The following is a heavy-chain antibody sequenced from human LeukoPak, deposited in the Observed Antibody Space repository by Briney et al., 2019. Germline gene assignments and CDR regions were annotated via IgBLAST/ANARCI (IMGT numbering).Heavy chain of an antibody. J-gene: IGHJ4*02. CDR1: GYSLSSGYY. V-gene: IGHV4-38-2*01. D-gene: IGHD3-10*01. CDR2: IYHSGST. CDR3: ARAVLWFGELFSPDYYFDY. Sequence: PSETLSLTCAVSGYSLSSGYYWGWIRQPPGKGLEWIGSIYHSGSTYYNPSLKSRVTISVDTSKNQFSLKLSSVTAADTAVYYCARAVLWFGELFSPDYYFDYWGQGTLVTVSS.